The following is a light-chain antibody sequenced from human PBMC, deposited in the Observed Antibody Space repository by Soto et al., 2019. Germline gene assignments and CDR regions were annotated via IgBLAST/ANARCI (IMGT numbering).Light chain of an antibody. J-gene: IGKJ4*01. Sequence: EIVLTQSPATLSLSPGERATLSCRASQSVSSYLAWYQQKPGQAPRLLIYDASNRATGIPARFSGSGSGTDFTLTISSLEPEDLAIYYCQQRSNWPPFTFGGGTKVESK. CDR2: DAS. CDR1: QSVSSY. V-gene: IGKV3-11*01. CDR3: QQRSNWPPFT.